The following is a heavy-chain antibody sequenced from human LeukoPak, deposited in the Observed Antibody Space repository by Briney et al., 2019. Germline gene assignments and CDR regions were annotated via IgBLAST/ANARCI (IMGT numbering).Heavy chain of an antibody. V-gene: IGHV1-8*01. CDR1: GYTFTSYD. D-gene: IGHD6-13*01. Sequence: ASVKVSCKASGYTFTSYDINWVRQATGQGLEWMGWMNPNSGNTGYAQKFQGRVTMTRNTSISTAYMELSSLRPEDTAVYYCARTAAAGSLWYYYYGMDVWGQGTTVTVSS. CDR2: MNPNSGNT. CDR3: ARTAAAGSLWYYYYGMDV. J-gene: IGHJ6*02.